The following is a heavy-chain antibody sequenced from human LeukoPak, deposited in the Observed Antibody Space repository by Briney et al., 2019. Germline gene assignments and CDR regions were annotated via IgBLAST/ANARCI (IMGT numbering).Heavy chain of an antibody. Sequence: PGGSLRLSCAASGFTVSSNYMSWVRQAPGKGLEWVSVIYSGGSTYYADSVKGRFTISRDNSKNTLYLQMNSLRAEDTAVYYCATGGFLSAGGSGVFDYWGQGTLVTVSS. J-gene: IGHJ4*02. CDR1: GFTVSSNY. CDR2: IYSGGST. D-gene: IGHD1-26*01. CDR3: ATGGFLSAGGSGVFDY. V-gene: IGHV3-66*01.